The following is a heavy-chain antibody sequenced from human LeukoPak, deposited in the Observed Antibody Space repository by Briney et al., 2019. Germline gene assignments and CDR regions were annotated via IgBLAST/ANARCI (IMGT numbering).Heavy chain of an antibody. D-gene: IGHD5-12*01. Sequence: GGSLRLSCAASGFTFSSYGMNWVRQAPGKGLEWVSSISSSSSYIYYADSVKGRFTISRDNAKNSLYLQMNSLRAEDTAVYYCARDLVATDYNWFDPWGQGTLVTVSS. CDR3: ARDLVATDYNWFDP. CDR1: GFTFSSYG. J-gene: IGHJ5*02. V-gene: IGHV3-21*01. CDR2: ISSSSSYI.